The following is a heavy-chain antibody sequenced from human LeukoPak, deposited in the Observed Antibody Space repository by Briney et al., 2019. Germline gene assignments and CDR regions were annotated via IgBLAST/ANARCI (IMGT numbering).Heavy chain of an antibody. CDR1: GFTFSSYS. J-gene: IGHJ4*02. CDR2: ISGSGGST. CDR3: AKDRSIPSSPRPLDY. D-gene: IGHD2-21*01. V-gene: IGHV3-23*01. Sequence: GGSLRLSCAASGFTFSSYSMNWVRQAPGKGLEWVSAISGSGGSTYYADSVKGRFTISRDNSKNTLYLQMNSLRAEDTAVYYCAKDRSIPSSPRPLDYWGQGTLVTVSS.